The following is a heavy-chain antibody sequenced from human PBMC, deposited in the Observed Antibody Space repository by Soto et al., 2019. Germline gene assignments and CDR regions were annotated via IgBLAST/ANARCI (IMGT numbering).Heavy chain of an antibody. V-gene: IGHV4-30-4*01. CDR1: GDSITDGDYY. D-gene: IGHD5-18*01. CDR3: ARGIQEGLEP. Sequence: SETLSLTCTVSGDSITDGDYYWSWIRQPPGKDLEWIAYIYYNGIIHYNPSLKSRVTISLDPSKNQFSLTMTSVTDADTAVYSCARGIQEGLEPGGQGTLVTVSS. CDR2: IYYNGII. J-gene: IGHJ5*02.